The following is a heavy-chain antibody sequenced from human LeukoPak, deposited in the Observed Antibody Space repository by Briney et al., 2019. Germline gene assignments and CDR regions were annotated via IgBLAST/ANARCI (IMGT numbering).Heavy chain of an antibody. D-gene: IGHD3-10*01. V-gene: IGHV4-4*07. Sequence: SETLSLTCTVSGGSISSYYWSWIRQPAGKGLEWIGRIYTSGSTNYNPSHKSRVTMSVDTSKNQFSLKLSSVTAADTAVYYCARDHRYYDGSGPSRYYYYGMDVWGQGTTVTVSS. CDR1: GGSISSYY. J-gene: IGHJ6*02. CDR2: IYTSGST. CDR3: ARDHRYYDGSGPSRYYYYGMDV.